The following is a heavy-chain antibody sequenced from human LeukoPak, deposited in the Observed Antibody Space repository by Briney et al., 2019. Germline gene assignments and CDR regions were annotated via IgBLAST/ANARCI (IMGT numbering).Heavy chain of an antibody. CDR1: GYTFTSYY. CDR3: ARGYSYGYAPY. CDR2: MNPNSGNT. J-gene: IGHJ4*02. Sequence: ASVKVSCKASGYTFTSYYMHWVRQAPGQGLEWMGWMNPNSGNTGYAQKFQGRVTITRNTSISTAYMELSSLRSEDTAVYYCARGYSYGYAPYWGQGTLVTVSS. V-gene: IGHV1-8*03. D-gene: IGHD5-18*01.